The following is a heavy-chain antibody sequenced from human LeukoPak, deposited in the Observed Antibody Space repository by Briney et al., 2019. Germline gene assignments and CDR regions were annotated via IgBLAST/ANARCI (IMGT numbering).Heavy chain of an antibody. D-gene: IGHD3-9*01. V-gene: IGHV3-21*04. Sequence: SGGSLRLSCAASGFTFSSYEMNWVRQAPGKGLEWVSSISSSSSYIYYADSVKGRFTTSRDNSKNSLYLHMNSLKTDDTALYYCAKVTPSHDILTGYYDFWGQGTLVTVSS. J-gene: IGHJ4*02. CDR2: ISSSSSYI. CDR1: GFTFSSYE. CDR3: AKVTPSHDILTGYYDF.